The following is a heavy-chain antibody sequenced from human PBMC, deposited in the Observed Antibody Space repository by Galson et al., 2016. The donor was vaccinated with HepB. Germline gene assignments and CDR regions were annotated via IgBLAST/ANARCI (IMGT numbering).Heavy chain of an antibody. V-gene: IGHV3-30*18. CDR2: DSMDGRRK. Sequence: LRLSCAASGFTFSNYGMHWVRQAPGKGLEWVAADSMDGRRKFYADSVKGRFTISRDNSNNMLFLQMSSLRADDTAVYYCAKRHEYCPAVGCSVDYWGQGTLVSVSS. CDR3: AKRHEYCPAVGCSVDY. CDR1: GFTFSNYG. J-gene: IGHJ4*02. D-gene: IGHD2/OR15-2a*01.